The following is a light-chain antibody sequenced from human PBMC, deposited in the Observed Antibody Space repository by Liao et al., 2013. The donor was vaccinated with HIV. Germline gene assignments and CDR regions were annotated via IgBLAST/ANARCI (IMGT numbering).Light chain of an antibody. Sequence: SYELTQPPSVSVAPGKTARITCGGNNIGSKSVHWYQQKPGQAPVLVIYHDSDRPSGIPERFSGSNSGNTATLTISGTQAMDEADYFCQAWDSSATVVFGGGTKLTVL. V-gene: IGLV3-21*01. CDR2: HDS. CDR1: NIGSKS. CDR3: QAWDSSATVV. J-gene: IGLJ2*01.